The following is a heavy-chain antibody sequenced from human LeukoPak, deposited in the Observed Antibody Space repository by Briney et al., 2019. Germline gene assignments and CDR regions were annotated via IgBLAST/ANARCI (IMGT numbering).Heavy chain of an antibody. Sequence: ALVKVSCKASGYSFSSYGINWVRQAPGQGLERMGWISTYNGNTNYVQKLQGRVTMTTDTSTSTAYMELRGLKSDDTAIYYCARRHSGNYYFDYWGQGTLVTVSS. CDR3: ARRHSGNYYFDY. CDR2: ISTYNGNT. D-gene: IGHD1-26*01. J-gene: IGHJ4*02. CDR1: GYSFSSYG. V-gene: IGHV1-18*01.